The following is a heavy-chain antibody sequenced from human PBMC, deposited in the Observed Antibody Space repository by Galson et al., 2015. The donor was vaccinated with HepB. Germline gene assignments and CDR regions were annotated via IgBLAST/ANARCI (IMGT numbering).Heavy chain of an antibody. CDR2: IYPGDSDT. Sequence: QSGAEVKKPGESLKISCKGSGYSFTSYWIGWVRQMPGKGLEWMGIIYPGDSDTRYSPSFQGQVTISADKSISTAYLQWSSLKASDTAMYYCARVDSSGYLGSRSRYRDWGQGTLVTVSS. V-gene: IGHV5-51*01. CDR1: GYSFTSYW. D-gene: IGHD3-22*01. J-gene: IGHJ4*02. CDR3: ARVDSSGYLGSRSRYRD.